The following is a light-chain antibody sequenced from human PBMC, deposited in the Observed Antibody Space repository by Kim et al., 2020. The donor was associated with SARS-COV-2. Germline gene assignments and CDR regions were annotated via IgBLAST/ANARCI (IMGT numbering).Light chain of an antibody. J-gene: IGLJ2*01. CDR3: NSRDSSGNHLV. V-gene: IGLV3-19*01. CDR2: GKN. CDR1: SLRSYH. Sequence: SSELTQVPAVSVALGQTVRITCQGDSLRSYHASWYQQKPGQAPVLVIYGKNNRPSGIPDRFSGSSSGNTASLTITGAQAEDEADYYCNSRDSSGNHLVFGGGTQLTVL.